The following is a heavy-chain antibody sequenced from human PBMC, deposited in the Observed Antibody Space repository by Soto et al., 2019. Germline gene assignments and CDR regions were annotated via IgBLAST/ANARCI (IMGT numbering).Heavy chain of an antibody. J-gene: IGHJ4*02. V-gene: IGHV3-74*01. CDR1: GFTFSSYW. CDR2: IKTDGSST. D-gene: IGHD3-16*01. CDR3: ARVGVGHYEFDY. Sequence: GGSLRLSCAASGFTFSSYWMHWVRQAPGEGLVWVSRIKTDGSSTSYADSVKGRFTISRDNAKNTMYLQMNSLRAEDTAVYYCARVGVGHYEFDYWGQGTLVTVS.